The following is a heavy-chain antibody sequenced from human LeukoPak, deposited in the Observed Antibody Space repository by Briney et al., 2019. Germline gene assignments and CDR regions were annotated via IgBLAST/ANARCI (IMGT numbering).Heavy chain of an antibody. CDR2: IKQDGSEK. CDR1: GFTLSSYW. J-gene: IGHJ4*02. D-gene: IGHD2-15*01. Sequence: PGGSLRLSCVASGFTLSSYWMSWVRQAPAQGLEWVANIKQDGSEKYYVDSVKGRFTISRDNAKNSLYLQMNSLRAEDTAVYYCARAPYCIGGSCRFDYWGQGTLVTVSS. CDR3: ARAPYCIGGSCRFDY. V-gene: IGHV3-7*03.